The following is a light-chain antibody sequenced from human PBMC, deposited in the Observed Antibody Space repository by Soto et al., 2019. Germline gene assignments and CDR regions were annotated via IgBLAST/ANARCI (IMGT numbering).Light chain of an antibody. J-gene: IGLJ1*01. CDR2: NVY. Sequence: QSVLTQPASVSGSPGQSITISCARTSSDVGAYNFVSWHQQHPGTAPKLMIYNVYDRPSGISYRFSGSKSGNTASLTISGLQGEDEADYYCSAYTVSRTYVFGTGTKVTVL. CDR1: SSDVGAYNF. V-gene: IGLV2-14*03. CDR3: SAYTVSRTYV.